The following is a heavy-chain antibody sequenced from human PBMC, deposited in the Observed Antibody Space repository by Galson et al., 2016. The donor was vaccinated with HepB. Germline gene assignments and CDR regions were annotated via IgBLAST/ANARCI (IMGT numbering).Heavy chain of an antibody. CDR1: GGTVSTYA. J-gene: IGHJ5*02. CDR2: IIPIFGTA. D-gene: IGHD2-2*01. V-gene: IGHV1-69*06. CDR3: ARESHPARWFDP. Sequence: SVKVSCKASGGTVSTYAITWVRQAPGQGLEWMGVIIPIFGTANYAQKFQGRVTITADKLMNTAYMKLSSLRSEDTAVYYCARESHPARWFDPWGQGTLVTVSS.